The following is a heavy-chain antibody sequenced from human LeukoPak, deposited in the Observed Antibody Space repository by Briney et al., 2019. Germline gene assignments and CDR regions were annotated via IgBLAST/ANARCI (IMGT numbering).Heavy chain of an antibody. CDR1: GFTFSSYS. D-gene: IGHD2-15*01. J-gene: IGHJ2*01. CDR2: ISSSSSYI. CDR3: ARSDIVVVVAATYWYFDL. V-gene: IGHV3-21*01. Sequence: KSGGSLRLSCAASGFTFSSYSMKWVRQARGKGLEWVSSISSSSSYIYYADSVKGRFTISRDNAKNSLYLQMNSLRAEDTAVYYCARSDIVVVVAATYWYFDLWGRGTLVTVSS.